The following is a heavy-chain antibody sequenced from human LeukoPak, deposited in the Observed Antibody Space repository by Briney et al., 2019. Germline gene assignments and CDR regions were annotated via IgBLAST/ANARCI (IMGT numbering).Heavy chain of an antibody. V-gene: IGHV3-21*01. Sequence: GGSLRLSCAASGFTFSNYNFYWVRQAPGKGLEWVSSISSTSSYIYYADSMKGRFTISRDNAKNSLYLQMNSLRAEDTAVYYCARDPEGYGYFDYWGQGTLVTVSS. CDR3: ARDPEGYGYFDY. D-gene: IGHD3-10*01. CDR2: ISSTSSYI. J-gene: IGHJ4*02. CDR1: GFTFSNYN.